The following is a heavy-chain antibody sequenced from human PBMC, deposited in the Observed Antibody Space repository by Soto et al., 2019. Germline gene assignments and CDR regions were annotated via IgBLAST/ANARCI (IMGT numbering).Heavy chain of an antibody. Sequence: QLQLQESGPGLVKPSETLSLTCTVSGGSISSSSYYWGWIRQPPGKGLEWIGSIYYSGSTYYNPSLKRRGTISGDTSKNQCSLKQSSVTAADTAVYYCARGYYDSSGFDYWGQGTLVTVSA. V-gene: IGHV4-39*01. J-gene: IGHJ4*02. CDR2: IYYSGST. CDR1: GGSISSSSYY. D-gene: IGHD3-22*01. CDR3: ARGYYDSSGFDY.